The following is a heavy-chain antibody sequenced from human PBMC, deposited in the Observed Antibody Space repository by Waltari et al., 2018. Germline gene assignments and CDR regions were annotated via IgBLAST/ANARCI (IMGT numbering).Heavy chain of an antibody. CDR2: IYSGGST. CDR3: ARVEWELRRGFDY. CDR1: GFTVSSNY. J-gene: IGHJ4*02. Sequence: EVQLVESGGGLIQPGGSLRLSCAASGFTVSSNYMSWVRQAPGKGLEWVSVIYSGGSTYYADSVKGRFTISRDNYKNPLYLQMNSLRAEDTAVYYCARVEWELRRGFDYWGQGTLVTVSS. D-gene: IGHD1-26*01. V-gene: IGHV3-53*01.